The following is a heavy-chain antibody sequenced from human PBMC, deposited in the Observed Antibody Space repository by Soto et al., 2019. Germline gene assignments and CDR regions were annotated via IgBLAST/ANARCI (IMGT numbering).Heavy chain of an antibody. Sequence: GGSLRLSCAASEFTFANAWISWVRQAPGKGLEWVGRIKSKADGGTTDYAAPVKGRFTISRDNPNKLLFLHMDNLRPEDTAVYYCARDNLAFQGAFDLWGQGTLVTVSS. CDR1: EFTFANAW. J-gene: IGHJ4*02. D-gene: IGHD3-16*01. CDR2: IKSKADGGTT. CDR3: ARDNLAFQGAFDL. V-gene: IGHV3-15*01.